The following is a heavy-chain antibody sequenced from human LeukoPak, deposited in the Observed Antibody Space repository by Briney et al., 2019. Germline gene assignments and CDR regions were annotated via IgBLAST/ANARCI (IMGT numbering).Heavy chain of an antibody. J-gene: IGHJ4*02. D-gene: IGHD3-16*02. CDR2: INWNGGTT. CDR3: ARGGYRQLAYFDY. Sequence: GGSLRLSCEASGVTFDDYGMTWVRQVPGKGLEWISSINWNGGTTSYADSGKGRFTLSRDNDKNSLYLQMNSLRAEGTALYYCARGGYRQLAYFDYWGQGALVTVSS. CDR1: GVTFDDYG. V-gene: IGHV3-20*04.